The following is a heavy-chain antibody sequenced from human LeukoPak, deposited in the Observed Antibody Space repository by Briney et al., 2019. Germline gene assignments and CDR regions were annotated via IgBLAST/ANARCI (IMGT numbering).Heavy chain of an antibody. CDR1: GFTLSKYS. D-gene: IGHD6-19*01. CDR3: AKGQWLSYFDY. Sequence: PGGSLRLSCAASGFTLSKYSLNWVRQAPGKGLEWVSYINSGSTTIYYAASVRGRFTIFRDNAKNSLYLQMNSLRAEDTALYYCAKGQWLSYFDYWGQGTLVTVSS. J-gene: IGHJ4*02. CDR2: INSGSTTI. V-gene: IGHV3-48*04.